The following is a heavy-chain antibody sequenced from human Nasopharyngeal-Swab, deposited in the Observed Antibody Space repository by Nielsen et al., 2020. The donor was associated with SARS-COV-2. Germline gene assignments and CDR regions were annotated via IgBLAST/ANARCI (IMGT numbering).Heavy chain of an antibody. CDR3: AKDWTYSGSSGMTR. V-gene: IGHV3-23*01. CDR1: GFTFSKYA. CDR2: LTGSGQTT. J-gene: IGHJ4*02. D-gene: IGHD3-10*01. Sequence: ESLQISCASSGFTFSKYAMSWVRQAPGKGLEWGSILTGSGQTTFSADSVRGRFTISRDNSKNTLYQKLNSLRADDTALYYCAKDWTYSGSSGMTRWGQGTLVTVSS.